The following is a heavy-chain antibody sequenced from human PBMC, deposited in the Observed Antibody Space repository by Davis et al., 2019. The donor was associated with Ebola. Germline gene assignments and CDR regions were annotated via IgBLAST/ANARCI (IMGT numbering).Heavy chain of an antibody. CDR2: IYTSGST. J-gene: IGHJ3*02. D-gene: IGHD1-26*01. CDR3: AREIVSKWELLRTYAFDI. Sequence: PSETLSLTCTVSGGSISSYYWSWIRQPAGKGLEWIGRIYTSGSTNYNPSLKSRVTISVDTSKNQFSLKLSSVTAADTAVYYCAREIVSKWELLRTYAFDIWGQGTMVTVSS. V-gene: IGHV4-4*07. CDR1: GGSISSYY.